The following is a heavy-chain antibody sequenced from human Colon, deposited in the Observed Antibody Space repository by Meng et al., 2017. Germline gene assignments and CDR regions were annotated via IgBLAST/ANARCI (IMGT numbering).Heavy chain of an antibody. CDR1: GGSISSYY. CDR3: ARDPYYYGSGSYSLVDYYYYGMDV. D-gene: IGHD3-10*01. V-gene: IGHV4-4*07. J-gene: IGHJ6*02. CDR2: IYTSGST. Sequence: SETLSLTCTVSGGSISSYYWSWIRQPAGKGLEWIGRIYTSGSTNYNPSLKSRVTMSVDTSKNQFSLKLSSVTAADTAVYYCARDPYYYGSGSYSLVDYYYYGMDVWGQGTTVTVYS.